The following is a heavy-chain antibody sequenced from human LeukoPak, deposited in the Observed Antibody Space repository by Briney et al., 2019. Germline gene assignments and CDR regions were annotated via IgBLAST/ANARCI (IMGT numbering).Heavy chain of an antibody. CDR1: GFTFSSYA. CDR3: ARGAAPYRDYYYGMDV. D-gene: IGHD3-16*02. J-gene: IGHJ6*02. V-gene: IGHV3-30-3*01. CDR2: ISYDGSNK. Sequence: PGGSLRLSCAASGFTFSSYAMHWVRQAPGKGLEWVAVISYDGSNKYYADSVKGRFTISRDNSKNTLYLQMNSLRAEDTAVYYCARGAAPYRDYYYGMDVWGQGTTVTVSS.